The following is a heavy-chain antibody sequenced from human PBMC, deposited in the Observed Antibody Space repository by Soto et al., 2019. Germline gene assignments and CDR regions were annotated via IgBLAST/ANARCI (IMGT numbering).Heavy chain of an antibody. CDR3: ARAHSGYAPLGMDV. Sequence: QVQLQESGPGLVKPSETLAVTCTVSGGSVSSGSYYWSGIRQPPGKGLELVGCVSDTGSGDYNPPLKSRVTISVHTSTSQFSLRLNSVTAADTAVYYCARAHSGYAPLGMDVWGQGNTVTVS. V-gene: IGHV4-61*01. CDR2: VSDTGSG. CDR1: GGSVSSGSYY. D-gene: IGHD5-12*01. J-gene: IGHJ6*02.